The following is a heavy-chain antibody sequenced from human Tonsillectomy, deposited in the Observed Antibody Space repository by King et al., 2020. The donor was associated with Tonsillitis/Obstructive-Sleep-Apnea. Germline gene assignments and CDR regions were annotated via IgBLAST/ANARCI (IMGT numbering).Heavy chain of an antibody. Sequence: VQLVESGGGLVESGGSLRLSCAASGFTFTKAWMNWVRQAPGKGLEWVCRIKSKSDRGTTDYAAPVKDRFTMSRDDSKNTLYLNMNSLKTEDTGVDYGTTGPPRCSSGSGYGGMDVWGQGTTVTVSS. D-gene: IGHD2-15*01. CDR2: IKSKSDRGTT. CDR3: TTGPPRCSSGSGYGGMDV. V-gene: IGHV3-15*07. CDR1: GFTFTKAW. J-gene: IGHJ6*02.